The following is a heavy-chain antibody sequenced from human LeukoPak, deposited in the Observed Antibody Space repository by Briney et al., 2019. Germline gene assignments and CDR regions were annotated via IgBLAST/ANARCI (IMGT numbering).Heavy chain of an antibody. Sequence: ASVKVSRKASGSTFSSYNINWVRQATGQGLEWMGWMNPNSGDTGYTPRFQGRVTMTRDTSISTAYMELSSLRSEDTAVYYCARDGGLVITPYMDVWGKGTTVTVSS. CDR3: ARDGGLVITPYMDV. CDR2: MNPNSGDT. CDR1: GSTFSSYN. V-gene: IGHV1-8*02. D-gene: IGHD3-16*01. J-gene: IGHJ6*03.